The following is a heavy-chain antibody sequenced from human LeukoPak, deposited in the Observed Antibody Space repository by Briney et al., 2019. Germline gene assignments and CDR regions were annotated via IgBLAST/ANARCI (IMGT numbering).Heavy chain of an antibody. CDR2: MNPNSGNT. Sequence: ASVKVSCKASGGTFSSYAISWVRQAPGQGLEWMGWMNPNSGNTGYAQKFQGRVTMTRNTSISTAYMELSSLRSEDTAVYYCAKKRGYCSGGSCYSTDYWGQGTLVTVSS. D-gene: IGHD2-15*01. CDR3: AKKRGYCSGGSCYSTDY. V-gene: IGHV1-8*02. CDR1: GGTFSSYA. J-gene: IGHJ4*02.